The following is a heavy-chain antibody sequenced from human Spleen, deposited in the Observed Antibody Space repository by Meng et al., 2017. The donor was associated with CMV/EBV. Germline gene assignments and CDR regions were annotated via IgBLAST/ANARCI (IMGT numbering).Heavy chain of an antibody. CDR2: INTSGGST. V-gene: IGHV3-23*01. D-gene: IGHD3-22*01. J-gene: IGHJ6*02. CDR3: ARDQLTIRVVVIGVDV. Sequence: GEPLKISCAASGFSFSTTAMSWVRQAPGKGLEWVSDINTSGGSTYYADSVKRRFRISRDNSKNTLYLQMNSLRGEDTAIYYCARDQLTIRVVVIGVDVWGQGTTVTVSS. CDR1: GFSFSTTA.